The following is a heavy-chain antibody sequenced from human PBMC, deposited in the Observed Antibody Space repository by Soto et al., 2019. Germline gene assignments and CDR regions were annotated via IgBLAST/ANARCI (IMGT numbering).Heavy chain of an antibody. D-gene: IGHD5-12*01. CDR3: AKGRDGYNYPDFDY. Sequence: GGSLRLSCAASGLTFSSYAMSWVRQAPGKGPEWVSAISGSGGSTYYADSVKGRFTISRDNSKNTLYLQMNSLRAEDTAVYYCAKGRDGYNYPDFDYWGQGTLVTVSS. CDR2: ISGSGGST. J-gene: IGHJ4*02. CDR1: GLTFSSYA. V-gene: IGHV3-23*01.